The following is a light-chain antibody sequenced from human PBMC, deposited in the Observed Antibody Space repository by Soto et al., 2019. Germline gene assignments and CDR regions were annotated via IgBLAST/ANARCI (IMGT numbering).Light chain of an antibody. Sequence: EIVLTQSPGTLSLSPGERATLSCRASQSVSSSYLAWYQQKPGQAPRLLIYGASSRATGIPDRFSGSGSGTDFTPTISRLEPEDFAVYYCHQYGRSPLFTFGPGTKVDIK. J-gene: IGKJ3*01. CDR3: HQYGRSPLFT. V-gene: IGKV3-20*01. CDR1: QSVSSSY. CDR2: GAS.